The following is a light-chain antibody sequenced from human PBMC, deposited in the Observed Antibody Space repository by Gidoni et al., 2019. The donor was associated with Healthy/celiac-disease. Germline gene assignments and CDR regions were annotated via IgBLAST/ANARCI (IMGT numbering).Light chain of an antibody. Sequence: SYELTQPPSVSVSPGQTASMTCSGDKLGDKYACWYQQKPGQSPVLVIYQYSKRPSGIPERFSGSNSGNTATLTISGTQAMDEADYYCQAWDSSTVVFGGGTQLTVL. J-gene: IGLJ2*01. CDR2: QYS. CDR1: KLGDKY. V-gene: IGLV3-1*01. CDR3: QAWDSSTVV.